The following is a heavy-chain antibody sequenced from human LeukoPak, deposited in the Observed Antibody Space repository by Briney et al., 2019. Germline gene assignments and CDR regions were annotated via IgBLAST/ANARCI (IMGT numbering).Heavy chain of an antibody. J-gene: IGHJ6*03. Sequence: GGSLRLSCAASGFSFRTHSMKWVRQAPGKGLELVSSITSFGSDIYYADSVKGRFTISRDDGKNSLYLQMNSLGAEDSAVYYCARAHDFWSGYGGNYMDVWGKRTTVTVSS. CDR1: GFSFRTHS. D-gene: IGHD3-3*01. V-gene: IGHV3-21*01. CDR2: ITSFGSDI. CDR3: ARAHDFWSGYGGNYMDV.